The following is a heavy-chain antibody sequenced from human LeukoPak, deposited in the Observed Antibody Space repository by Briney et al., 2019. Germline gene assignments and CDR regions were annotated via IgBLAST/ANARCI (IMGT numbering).Heavy chain of an antibody. D-gene: IGHD1-1*01. Sequence: GGSLRLSCAASGFTFSDYYMSWIRQAPGKGLEWVSYISSSSGFTNYADSVKGRFTISRDNAKNSLYLQMNSLKLEDTAVYYCTTGGADTGRFDIWGQGTMVTVSS. CDR3: TTGGADTGRFDI. CDR2: ISSSSGFT. V-gene: IGHV3-11*03. J-gene: IGHJ3*02. CDR1: GFTFSDYY.